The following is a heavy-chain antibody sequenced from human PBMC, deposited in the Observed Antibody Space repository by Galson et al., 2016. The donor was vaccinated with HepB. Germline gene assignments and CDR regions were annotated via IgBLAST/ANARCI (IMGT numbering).Heavy chain of an antibody. CDR2: INPGNGNT. CDR1: GYDFTSYA. Sequence: SVKVSCKASGYDFTSYAMHWVRQAPGQRLEWMGWINPGNGNTKYSQKCQGRVTITTDTTASTAYIELSGLTSEDTAVYYCARDLRVLDWGRGTLVTVSS. J-gene: IGHJ4*02. CDR3: ARDLRVLD. V-gene: IGHV1-3*01. D-gene: IGHD3-10*01.